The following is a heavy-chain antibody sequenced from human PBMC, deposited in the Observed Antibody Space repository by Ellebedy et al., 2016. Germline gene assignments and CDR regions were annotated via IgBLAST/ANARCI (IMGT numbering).Heavy chain of an antibody. Sequence: GSLRLSXTVSGGSISSYYWSWIRQPPGKGLEWIGYIYYSGSTNYNPSLKSRVTISVDTSKNQFSLKLSSVTAADTAVYYCARNPLVDDAFDIWGQGTMVTVSS. V-gene: IGHV4-59*13. CDR1: GGSISSYY. D-gene: IGHD5-12*01. J-gene: IGHJ3*02. CDR2: IYYSGST. CDR3: ARNPLVDDAFDI.